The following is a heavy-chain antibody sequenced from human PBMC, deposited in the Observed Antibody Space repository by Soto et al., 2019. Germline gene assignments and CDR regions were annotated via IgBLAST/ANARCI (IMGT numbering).Heavy chain of an antibody. Sequence: ESGGGVVQPGGSLRLSCAASGFTLRNYAMHWVRQAPGKGLECLAVIAYDGSNAFYRDSVKGRFTISRDNSKNTLYLHMNSLRSEDTGVYYCARGDREDILVVVGARPGEYGIDIWGQGTTVTVSS. J-gene: IGHJ6*02. CDR3: ARGDREDILVVVGARPGEYGIDI. CDR1: GFTLRNYA. CDR2: IAYDGSNA. V-gene: IGHV3-30-3*01. D-gene: IGHD2-15*01.